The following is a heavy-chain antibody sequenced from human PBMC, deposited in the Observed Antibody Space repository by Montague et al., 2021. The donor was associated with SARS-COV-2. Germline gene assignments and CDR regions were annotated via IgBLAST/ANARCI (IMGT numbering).Heavy chain of an antibody. CDR1: GGSISRYY. Sequence: SETLSLTCTVSGGSISRYYWSWIRQPPGKGLEWIGYIYYSGSTNYNPSLKSRVTISVDTSKNRFSLKLSSVTAADTAVYYCARGSGWMGNAFDIWGQGTMVTVSS. CDR2: IYYSGST. J-gene: IGHJ3*02. CDR3: ARGSGWMGNAFDI. D-gene: IGHD6-19*01. V-gene: IGHV4-59*01.